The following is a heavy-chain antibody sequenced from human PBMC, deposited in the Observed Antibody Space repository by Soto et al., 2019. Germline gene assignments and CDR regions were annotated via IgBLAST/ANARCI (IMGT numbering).Heavy chain of an antibody. CDR3: AKGAIVLKRSLYMDV. D-gene: IGHD2-8*01. Sequence: GGSLRLSCAVSGFTFSTYSMNWVRQAPGKGLEWVSAISGSGGSTYYADSVKGRFTISRDNSKNTLYLQMNSLRAEDTAVYYCAKGAIVLKRSLYMDVWGKGTTVTVSS. V-gene: IGHV3-23*01. J-gene: IGHJ6*03. CDR2: ISGSGGST. CDR1: GFTFSTYS.